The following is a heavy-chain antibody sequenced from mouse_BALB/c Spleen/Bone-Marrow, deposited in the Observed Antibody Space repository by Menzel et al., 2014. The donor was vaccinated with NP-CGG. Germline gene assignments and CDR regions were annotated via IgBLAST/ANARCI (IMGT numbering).Heavy chain of an antibody. V-gene: IGHV2-9*02. D-gene: IGHD2-4*01. CDR3: AREGSTMITTPFAY. CDR2: IWAGGST. J-gene: IGHJ3*01. CDR1: GFSLXSYG. Sequence: VNVVESGPGLVAPSQSLSITCTVSGFSLXSYGVHWVRQPPGKGLEWLGVIWAGGSTNYNSALMSRLSISKDNSKSQVFLKMNSLQTDDTAMYYCAREGSTMITTPFAYWGQGTLVTVSA.